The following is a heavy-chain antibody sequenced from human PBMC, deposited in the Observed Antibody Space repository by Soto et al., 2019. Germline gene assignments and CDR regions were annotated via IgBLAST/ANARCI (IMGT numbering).Heavy chain of an antibody. CDR1: GNTFNTYA. D-gene: IGHD6-13*01. CDR2: IMPYIDTA. CDR3: ARGGYSSSWPFDY. Sequence: QVHLVQSGAEVKKPGSSVKVSCKTSGNTFNTYAISWVRQAPGQGLEWLGGIMPYIDTANYAQKFQGRVTITAYKSSNTVYVELGSLTSEDTAMYFCARGGYSSSWPFDYWGQGTLVTVAS. V-gene: IGHV1-69*06. J-gene: IGHJ4*02.